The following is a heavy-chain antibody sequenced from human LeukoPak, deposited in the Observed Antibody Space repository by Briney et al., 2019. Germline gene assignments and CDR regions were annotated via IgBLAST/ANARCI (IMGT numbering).Heavy chain of an antibody. V-gene: IGHV4-34*01. J-gene: IGHJ4*02. CDR3: ARGWVSRDTAMVPD. Sequence: SETLSLTCTVSGGSISSYYWSWIRQPPGKGLEWIGEINHSGSTNYNPSLKSRVTISVDTSKNQFSLKLSSVTAADTAVYYCARGWVSRDTAMVPDWGQGTLVTVSS. D-gene: IGHD5-18*01. CDR1: GGSISSYY. CDR2: INHSGST.